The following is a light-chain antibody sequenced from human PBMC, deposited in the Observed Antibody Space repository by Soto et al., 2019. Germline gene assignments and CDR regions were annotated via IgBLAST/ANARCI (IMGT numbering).Light chain of an antibody. CDR3: SSYTNSNTLV. CDR2: DVS. CDR1: SSDVGGYNY. Sequence: QSVLTQPASVSGSPGQSITISCTGTSSDVGGYNYVSWYQQYPGKAPKLMIYDVSNRPSGVSDRFSGSKSGNAASLTISGLQAEDEADYYCSSYTNSNTLVFGTGTKVTV. V-gene: IGLV2-14*01. J-gene: IGLJ1*01.